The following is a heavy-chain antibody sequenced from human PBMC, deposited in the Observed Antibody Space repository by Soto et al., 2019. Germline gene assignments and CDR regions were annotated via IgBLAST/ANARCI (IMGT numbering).Heavy chain of an antibody. Sequence: QVQLQESGPGLVKPSQTLSLTCTVSGGSISSGDYYWSWIRQPPGKGLEWIGYIYYSGSTYYNPSLRTRVTISVDTSKDQFSEKLSSVTAADTAVYYCARDRGENWCDPWGQGTLVTVSS. CDR1: GGSISSGDYY. CDR2: IYYSGST. D-gene: IGHD5-12*01. V-gene: IGHV4-30-4*01. J-gene: IGHJ5*02. CDR3: ARDRGENWCDP.